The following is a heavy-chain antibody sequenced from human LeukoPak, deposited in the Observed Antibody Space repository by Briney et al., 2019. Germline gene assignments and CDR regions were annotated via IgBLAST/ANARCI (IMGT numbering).Heavy chain of an antibody. D-gene: IGHD3-10*01. J-gene: IGHJ5*02. CDR1: GGSISSHY. CDR2: IYYSGST. CDR3: ARALLWFGELPNNWFDP. V-gene: IGHV4-59*11. Sequence: SETLSLTCTVSGGSISSHYWSWIRQPPGKGLEWIGHIYYSGSTNYNPSLKSRVTISVDTSKNQFSLKLSSVTAADTAVYYCARALLWFGELPNNWFDPWGQGTLVTVSS.